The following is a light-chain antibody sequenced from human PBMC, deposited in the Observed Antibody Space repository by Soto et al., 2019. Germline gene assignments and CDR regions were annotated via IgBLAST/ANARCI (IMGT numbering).Light chain of an antibody. J-gene: IGKJ2*01. CDR2: GAS. Sequence: EIVLTQSPGTLSLSPGERATLSCRASQSVSSSYLAWYQQKPGQAPRLLIYGASGRATGIPDRFSGSGSGTDFTLTISRLEPEDFAVYYCQQYGRTFGQGTKLEIK. CDR3: QQYGRT. V-gene: IGKV3-20*01. CDR1: QSVSSSY.